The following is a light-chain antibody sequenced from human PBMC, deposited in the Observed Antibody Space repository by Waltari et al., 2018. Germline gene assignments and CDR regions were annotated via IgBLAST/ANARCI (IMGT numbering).Light chain of an antibody. CDR1: QRLDYY. V-gene: IGKV3-11*01. CDR3: QQRKSWPLT. J-gene: IGKJ4*01. CDR2: DAS. Sequence: EIVLTQSPATLSLSPGPRATLSCWASQRLDYYLAWYQQKPGQAPRLLIYDASNRATGIPDRFSGGGSGTDFTLTISSLEPEDFAVYFCQQRKSWPLTFGGGTKVEIK.